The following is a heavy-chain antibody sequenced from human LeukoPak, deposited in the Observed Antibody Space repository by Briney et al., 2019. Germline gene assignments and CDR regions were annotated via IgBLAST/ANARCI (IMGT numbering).Heavy chain of an antibody. J-gene: IGHJ3*02. CDR1: GGTFSSYA. D-gene: IGHD2-2*01. CDR3: ARDSLLYCSSTSCYNDAFDI. CDR2: IIPIFGTA. V-gene: IGHV1-69*13. Sequence: SVKVSCKASGGTFSSYAISWVRQAPGQGLEWMGGIIPIFGTANYAQKFQGRVTITADESTSTAYMELSSLRSEDTAVYYCARDSLLYCSSTSCYNDAFDIWGQGTMVTVSS.